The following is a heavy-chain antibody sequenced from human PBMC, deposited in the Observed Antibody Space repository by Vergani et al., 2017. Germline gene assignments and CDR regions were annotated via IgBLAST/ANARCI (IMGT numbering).Heavy chain of an antibody. CDR2: IYSTGST. J-gene: IGHJ4*02. V-gene: IGHV4-61*02. D-gene: IGHD2-21*02. CDR3: ARVGYCGGDCYSDY. Sequence: QVQLQESGPGLVKPSQTLSLTCNVSGGSISSGFYYWSWIRQPAGKGLEWIGRIYSTGSTNYNPSLKSRVTISVDTSKNQFSLKLSSVTAADTAVYYCARVGYCGGDCYSDYWGQGTLVTVSS. CDR1: GGSISSGFYY.